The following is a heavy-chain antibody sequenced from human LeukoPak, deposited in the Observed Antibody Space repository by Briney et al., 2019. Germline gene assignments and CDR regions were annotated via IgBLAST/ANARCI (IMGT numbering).Heavy chain of an antibody. Sequence: SETLSLTCTVSGGSISSYYWSWIRQPPGKGLEWIGYIYYGGSTNYNPSLKSRVTISVDTSKNQFSLKLSSVTAADTAVYYCARGFYLDAFDIWGQGTMVTVSS. CDR2: IYYGGST. D-gene: IGHD2/OR15-2a*01. CDR1: GGSISSYY. J-gene: IGHJ3*02. V-gene: IGHV4-59*01. CDR3: ARGFYLDAFDI.